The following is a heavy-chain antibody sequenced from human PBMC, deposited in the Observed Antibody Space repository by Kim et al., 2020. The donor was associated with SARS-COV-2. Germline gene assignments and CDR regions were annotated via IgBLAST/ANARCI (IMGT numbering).Heavy chain of an antibody. CDR3: AMNFYYSSGYQWEGQNNWFDP. D-gene: IGHD3-22*01. CDR2: INPDSGDT. Sequence: ASVKGSCKAYKYVFHAYQIHWVRQAPGQGFEWMGCINPDSGDTNYAQNFQGRVTMTRDTSINTTYMELNRLTSDDTAVYYCAMNFYYSSGYQWEGQNNWFDPGGQGTLVIVSS. V-gene: IGHV1-2*02. CDR1: KYVFHAYQ. J-gene: IGHJ5*02.